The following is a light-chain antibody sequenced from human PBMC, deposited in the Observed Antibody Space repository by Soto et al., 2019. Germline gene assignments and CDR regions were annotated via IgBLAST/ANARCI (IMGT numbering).Light chain of an antibody. V-gene: IGKV3-15*01. CDR1: QSVNSN. Sequence: EIVMTQSPATLSVSPGERATLSFSASQSVNSNLAWYQQKRGQAPRLLIYGASTRATGVPARFSGSGSGTEFTLTISSLQSEDFAVYYCQQNNNWPPITFGQGTRLEIK. CDR2: GAS. J-gene: IGKJ5*01. CDR3: QQNNNWPPIT.